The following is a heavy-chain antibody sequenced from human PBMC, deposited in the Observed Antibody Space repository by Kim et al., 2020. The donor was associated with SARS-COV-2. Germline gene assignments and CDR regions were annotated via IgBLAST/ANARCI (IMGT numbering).Heavy chain of an antibody. D-gene: IGHD6-6*01. Sequence: GGSLRLSCAASGFTFSSYAMNWVRQAPGKGLEWVSTIGVSGASTYYADSVKGRFTISRDNSKNTLYLQMNSLRVEDTAVYYCAKSNTPAGSSSFRHNFDYWGQGTLVTVSS. J-gene: IGHJ4*02. CDR1: GFTFSSYA. CDR3: AKSNTPAGSSSFRHNFDY. CDR2: IGVSGAST. V-gene: IGHV3-23*01.